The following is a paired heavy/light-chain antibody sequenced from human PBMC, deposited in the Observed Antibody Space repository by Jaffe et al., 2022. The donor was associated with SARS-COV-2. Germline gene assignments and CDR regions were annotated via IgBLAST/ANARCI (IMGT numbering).Heavy chain of an antibody. V-gene: IGHV3-33*01. CDR2: IWYDGSDK. Sequence: QVQLVESGGGVVQPGRSLRLSCSVSGFTFSSYGMHWVRQAPGKGLEWVAVIWYDGSDKYYADSVKGRFTISRDNSKSTLYLQMNSLRVEDTAVYYCARDRGLTGWVLDYWGQGTLVTVSS. D-gene: IGHD3-9*01. CDR1: GFTFSSYG. CDR3: ARDRGLTGWVLDY. J-gene: IGHJ4*02.
Light chain of an antibody. Sequence: DIQMTQSPSSLSASVGDRVTITCQASQDISNYLNWYQQKPGKAPKLLIYDASNLETGVPSRFSGSGSGTNFTFTISSLQPEDIATYYCQQYDNLPPFTFGPGTKVDIK. CDR3: QQYDNLPPFT. CDR2: DAS. V-gene: IGKV1-33*01. CDR1: QDISNY. J-gene: IGKJ3*01.